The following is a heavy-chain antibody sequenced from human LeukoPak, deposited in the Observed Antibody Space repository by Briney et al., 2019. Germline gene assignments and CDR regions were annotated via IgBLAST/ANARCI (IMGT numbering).Heavy chain of an antibody. CDR1: GGSFSGYY. D-gene: IGHD5-18*01. CDR2: INHSGST. V-gene: IGHV4-34*01. J-gene: IGHJ4*02. CDR3: ARAPRYNYGYRFDY. Sequence: SETLSLTCAVYGGSFSGYYWSWIRQPPGKGLEWIGEINHSGSTNYNPSLKSRVTISVDTSKNQFSLKLSSVTAADTAVYYCARAPRYNYGYRFDYWGQGTLVTVSS.